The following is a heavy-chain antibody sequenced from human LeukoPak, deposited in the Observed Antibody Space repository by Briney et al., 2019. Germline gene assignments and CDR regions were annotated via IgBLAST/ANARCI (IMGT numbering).Heavy chain of an antibody. J-gene: IGHJ5*02. CDR3: ATSSTKLRGVGTWFDP. D-gene: IGHD2-2*01. CDR2: ISGSGGST. V-gene: IGHV3-23*01. Sequence: GGSLRLSCAASGFTLSSYAMSWVRQAPGKGLEWVSAISGSGGSTYYADSVKGRFTISRDNSKNTLYLQMNSLRAEDTAVYYCATSSTKLRGVGTWFDPWGQGTLVTVSS. CDR1: GFTLSSYA.